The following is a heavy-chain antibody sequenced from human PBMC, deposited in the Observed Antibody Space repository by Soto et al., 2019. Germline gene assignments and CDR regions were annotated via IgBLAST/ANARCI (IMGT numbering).Heavy chain of an antibody. D-gene: IGHD3-3*01. V-gene: IGHV5-51*01. CDR2: IYPGDSDT. J-gene: IGHJ3*02. Sequence: GESLTISCRSSGDSFTRYWIGWVRQMPGKGLEWMGIIYPGDSDTRYSPSFQGQVTISADKSISTAYLQWSSLKASDTAMYYCARGRAPPVLRFLEWSDAFDIWGQGTMVTVSS. CDR3: ARGRAPPVLRFLEWSDAFDI. CDR1: GDSFTRYW.